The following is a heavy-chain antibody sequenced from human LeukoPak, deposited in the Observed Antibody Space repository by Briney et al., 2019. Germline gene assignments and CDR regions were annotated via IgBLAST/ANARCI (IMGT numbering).Heavy chain of an antibody. CDR1: GFTFDDYA. CDR3: AKGLDVTGTPGLDY. CDR2: ISWNSGSI. D-gene: IGHD1-7*01. Sequence: GGSLRLSCAASGFTFDDYAMHWVRQAPVKGLEWVSGISWNSGSIDYADSVKGRFTISRDNAKNSLYLQMNSLRTEDTALYYCAKGLDVTGTPGLDYWGQGTLVTVSS. J-gene: IGHJ4*02. V-gene: IGHV3-9*01.